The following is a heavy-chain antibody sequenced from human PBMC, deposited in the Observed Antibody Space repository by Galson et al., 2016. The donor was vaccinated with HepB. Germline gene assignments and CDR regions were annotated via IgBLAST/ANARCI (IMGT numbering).Heavy chain of an antibody. CDR1: GGSFSGSY. D-gene: IGHD6-6*01. CDR2: TSHSGST. V-gene: IGHV4-34*01. Sequence: SETLSLTCGVYGGSFSGSYWSWIRQPPGKGLEWIGETSHSGSTYYSPSLKRRVTISVDTSKNQFSLRLTSVTAADTAVYYCARSPKGRGIASRPATRSYYFGYWGQGTLVTVSS. J-gene: IGHJ4*02. CDR3: ARSPKGRGIASRPATRSYYFGY.